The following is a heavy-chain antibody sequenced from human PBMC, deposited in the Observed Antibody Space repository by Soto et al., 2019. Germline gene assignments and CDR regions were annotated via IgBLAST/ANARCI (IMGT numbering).Heavy chain of an antibody. CDR1: GFTFSSYA. CDR3: AGPLWRDDYNWGYFDL. Sequence: QVQLVESGGGVVQPGRSLRLSCAASGFTFSSYAMHWVRQAPGKGLEWVAVISYDGSNKYYADSVKGRFTISRDNSKNTLYLPMNSLRLEDTAVYYCAGPLWRDDYNWGYFDLWGRGPLVTVSS. CDR2: ISYDGSNK. J-gene: IGHJ2*01. D-gene: IGHD4-4*01. V-gene: IGHV3-30-3*01.